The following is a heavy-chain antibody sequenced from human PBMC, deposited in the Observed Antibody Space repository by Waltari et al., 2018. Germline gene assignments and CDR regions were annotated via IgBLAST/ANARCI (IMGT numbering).Heavy chain of an antibody. CDR2: IIPILGIA. D-gene: IGHD2-15*01. Sequence: QVQLVQSGAEVKKHGSSVKVSCKASGGTFSSYAISWVRQDPGQGLEWMGGIIPILGIANYAQKFQVRVTITAVKSTSTAYMELSSLRSEDTAVYYCARGAEMATHSYFDYWGQGTLVTVSS. CDR1: GGTFSSYA. J-gene: IGHJ4*02. CDR3: ARGAEMATHSYFDY. V-gene: IGHV1-69*10.